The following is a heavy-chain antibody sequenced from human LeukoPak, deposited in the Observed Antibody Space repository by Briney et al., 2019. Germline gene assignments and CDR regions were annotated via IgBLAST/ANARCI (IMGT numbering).Heavy chain of an antibody. Sequence: GGSLRLSCAASGFTLSDYYMSWIRQAPGKGLEWVSYISSSSSYTNYADSVKGRFTISRDNAKNSLYLQMNSLRAEDTAVYYCARRFPFDSSGYYLDYWGQGTLVTVSS. V-gene: IGHV3-11*03. D-gene: IGHD3-22*01. CDR1: GFTLSDYY. CDR3: ARRFPFDSSGYYLDY. CDR2: ISSSSSYT. J-gene: IGHJ4*02.